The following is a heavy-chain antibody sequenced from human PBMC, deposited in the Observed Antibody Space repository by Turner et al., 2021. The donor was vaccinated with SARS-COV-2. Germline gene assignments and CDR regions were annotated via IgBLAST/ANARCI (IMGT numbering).Heavy chain of an antibody. Sequence: VQLQDACPALVKPSETLSLTCTVSGGSISTYYWSWIRQPAGKGLQYIGRIFATGTTSYNPSFKTRVTMSLDTSKNQFSLELKSVTAADTAVYYGAREHIGASVGKWFRDTWGQGILVTVSS. CDR2: IFATGTT. V-gene: IGHV4-4*07. D-gene: IGHD3-10*01. CDR3: AREHIGASVGKWFRDT. CDR1: GGSISTYY. J-gene: IGHJ5*02.